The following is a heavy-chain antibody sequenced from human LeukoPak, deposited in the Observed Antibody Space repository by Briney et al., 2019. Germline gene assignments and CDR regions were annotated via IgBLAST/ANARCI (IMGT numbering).Heavy chain of an antibody. D-gene: IGHD5-18*01. V-gene: IGHV3-7*01. Sequence: PGGSLRLSCAASGSTFSTYWMNWVRQAPGKGLEWVASIKLDGGENYYVDSVKGRFTISRDNAKNSVYLQMNSLRAEDTAIYYCARDLRAGSYAFDWGQGTLVTVSS. CDR1: GSTFSTYW. J-gene: IGHJ4*02. CDR2: IKLDGGEN. CDR3: ARDLRAGSYAFD.